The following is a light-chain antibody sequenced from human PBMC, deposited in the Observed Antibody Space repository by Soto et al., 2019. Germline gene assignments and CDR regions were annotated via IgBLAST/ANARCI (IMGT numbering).Light chain of an antibody. J-gene: IGKJ1*01. CDR1: QSVTNSF. V-gene: IGKV3-20*01. CDR2: GIS. CDR3: QQYTPNSRT. Sequence: ENVLTQSPGTLSLSPGERATLSCRATQSVTNSFFAWYQQKPGQAPRLLIYGISSRATGIPDRFSGSGSGTDFTLTISRLEPDDFATYSCQQYTPNSRTFGQGTKVDIK.